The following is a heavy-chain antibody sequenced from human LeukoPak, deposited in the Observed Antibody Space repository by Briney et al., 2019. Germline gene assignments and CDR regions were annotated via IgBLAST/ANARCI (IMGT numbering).Heavy chain of an antibody. J-gene: IGHJ3*02. Sequence: GGSLRLSCAASGFTFSTYWMHWVRQAPGKGLVWVSRINGEGRSTSHADSVKGSFTISRDNAKNTLYLQMNSLRAEDTAVYYCARRFDTWGQGTVVTVSS. CDR2: INGEGRST. CDR1: GFTFSTYW. CDR3: ARRFDT. V-gene: IGHV3-74*01.